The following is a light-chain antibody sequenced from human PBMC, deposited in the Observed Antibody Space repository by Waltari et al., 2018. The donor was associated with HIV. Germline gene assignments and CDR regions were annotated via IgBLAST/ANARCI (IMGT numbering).Light chain of an antibody. CDR3: SSYAGSNWV. V-gene: IGLV2-8*01. CDR1: SSDVGAYNY. Sequence: QSALTQPPSASGSPGPPVTISCTGTSSDVGAYNYVSWYQQHPGKAPKFIIYEVSKRPSGVPDRFSGSKSGNTASLTVSGLQAEDEADYYCSSYAGSNWVFGGGTKLTVL. CDR2: EVS. J-gene: IGLJ3*02.